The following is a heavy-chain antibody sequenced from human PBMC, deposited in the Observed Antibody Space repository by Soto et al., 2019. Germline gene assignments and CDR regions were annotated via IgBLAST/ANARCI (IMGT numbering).Heavy chain of an antibody. CDR2: IFYSGST. CDR1: GGSISSGGYF. V-gene: IGHV4-31*03. CDR3: ARGDCSGGSCYYFDY. Sequence: QVQLQESGPGLVKPSQTLSLTCSVSGGSISSGGYFWSWIRQHPGKGLEWIGYIFYSGSTFYNPSLQSRVTASVDTSKNQCALKLTSVTAADTAVYYCARGDCSGGSCYYFDYWGQGTLVTVSS. D-gene: IGHD2-15*01. J-gene: IGHJ4*02.